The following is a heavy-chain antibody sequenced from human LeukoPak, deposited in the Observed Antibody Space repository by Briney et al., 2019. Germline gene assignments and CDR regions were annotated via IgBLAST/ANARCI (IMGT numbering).Heavy chain of an antibody. J-gene: IGHJ5*02. CDR3: ARDDGPTKFDP. CDR1: GGSFSGYY. CDR2: INHSGST. D-gene: IGHD4-17*01. V-gene: IGHV4-34*01. Sequence: PSETLSLTCAVYGGSFSGYYWSWIRQPPGKGLEWIGEINHSGSTNYNPSLKSRVTMSVDTSKNQFSLKLSSVTAADTAVYYCARDDGPTKFDPWGQGTLVTVSS.